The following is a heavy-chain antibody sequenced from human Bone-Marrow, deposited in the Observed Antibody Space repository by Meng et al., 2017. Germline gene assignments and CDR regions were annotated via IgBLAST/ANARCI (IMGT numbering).Heavy chain of an antibody. CDR1: GFTFSSYW. D-gene: IGHD3-9*01. Sequence: GGSLRLSCAASGFTFSSYWMSWVRQAPGKGLEWVANIKQDGSEKYYVDSVKGRFTISRDNSKNTLYLQMNSLRAEDTAVYYCARGVLRYFDWLSQGGDYWGQGTLVTVSS. V-gene: IGHV3-7*01. CDR3: ARGVLRYFDWLSQGGDY. CDR2: IKQDGSEK. J-gene: IGHJ4*02.